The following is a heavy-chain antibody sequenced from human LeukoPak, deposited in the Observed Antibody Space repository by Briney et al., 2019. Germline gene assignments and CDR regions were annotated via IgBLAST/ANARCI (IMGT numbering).Heavy chain of an antibody. D-gene: IGHD6-6*01. J-gene: IGHJ6*03. CDR3: ARLPSLSRDYYYYMDV. CDR1: GYTFTSYY. V-gene: IGHV1-46*01. CDR2: INPSGGST. Sequence: GASVKVSCKASGYTFTSYYMHWVRQAPGQGLEWMGIINPSGGSTSYAQKFQGRVTMTRDTSTSTVYMELSSLRSEDTAVYYCARLPSLSRDYYYYMDVWGKGTTVTVSS.